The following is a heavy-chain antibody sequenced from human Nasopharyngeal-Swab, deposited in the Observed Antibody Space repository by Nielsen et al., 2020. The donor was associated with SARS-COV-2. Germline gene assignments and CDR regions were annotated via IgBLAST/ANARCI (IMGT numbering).Heavy chain of an antibody. CDR2: ISGYNDKS. Sequence: ASVNVSCKASGYAFPRFGINWVRQAPGQGLEWMGWISGYNDKSAYAQKFQGRVTMTIEKSTSTTYMALRNLRSDDTAVYYCARGVGFLEWSADNWLDPWGQGTPVTVSS. V-gene: IGHV1-18*01. CDR3: ARGVGFLEWSADNWLDP. CDR1: GYAFPRFG. J-gene: IGHJ5*02. D-gene: IGHD3-3*01.